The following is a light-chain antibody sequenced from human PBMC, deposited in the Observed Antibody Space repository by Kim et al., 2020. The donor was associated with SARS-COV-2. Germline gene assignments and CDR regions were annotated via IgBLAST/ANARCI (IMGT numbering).Light chain of an antibody. CDR3: QSYDTSLKTYV. J-gene: IGLJ1*01. Sequence: QSVLTQPPSVSGAPGQRVTMSCTGSSSNIGAGYDVHWYQQLPGTAPKLLIYANNNRPSGVPDRFSGSKSGTSASLAITGLQAGDEADYYCQSYDTSLKTYVFGTGTKVTVL. CDR1: SSNIGAGYD. CDR2: ANN. V-gene: IGLV1-40*01.